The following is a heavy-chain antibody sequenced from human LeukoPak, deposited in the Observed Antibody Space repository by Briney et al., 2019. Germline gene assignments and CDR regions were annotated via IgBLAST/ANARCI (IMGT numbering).Heavy chain of an antibody. CDR2: IKPDGSGT. D-gene: IGHD6-13*01. CDR3: VPADKQ. CDR1: GFSFSSNW. J-gene: IGHJ4*02. Sequence: GGSLRLSCAASGFSFSSNWMHWVRQAPGKGLVWVSLIKPDGSGTNYADTVKGRLTISRDNAKNTLYLQMNSLRAEDTAVYYCVPADKQWGQGTRVTASS. V-gene: IGHV3-74*01.